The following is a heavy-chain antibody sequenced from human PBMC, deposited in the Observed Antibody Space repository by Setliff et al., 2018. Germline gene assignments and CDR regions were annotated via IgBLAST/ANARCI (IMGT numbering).Heavy chain of an antibody. CDR1: GYSISSGHF. Sequence: PSETRSLTCGVAGYSISSGHFWGWMRQPAGEGLEWIGRLHTSGATVYNPSLRGRVTISADTSTNNFSLKMTSVTAADTAVYYCARDDTIVGATDYWGPGALVTVSS. CDR2: LHTSGAT. J-gene: IGHJ4*02. V-gene: IGHV4-38-2*02. CDR3: ARDDTIVGATDY. D-gene: IGHD1-26*01.